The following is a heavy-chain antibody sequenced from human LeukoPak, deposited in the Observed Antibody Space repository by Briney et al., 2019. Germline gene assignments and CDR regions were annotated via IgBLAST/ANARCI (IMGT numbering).Heavy chain of an antibody. D-gene: IGHD5-24*01. CDR1: GFTFSTYW. CDR3: AKDLKNREMATIS. V-gene: IGHV3-74*01. CDR2: IKTDGSSA. J-gene: IGHJ4*02. Sequence: GGSLRLSCAASGFTFSTYWTHWVRQAPGKGLVWVSRIKTDGSSASYADSVKGRFTISRDNAKNTLYLQMNSLRAEDTAVYYCAKDLKNREMATISWGQGTLVTVSS.